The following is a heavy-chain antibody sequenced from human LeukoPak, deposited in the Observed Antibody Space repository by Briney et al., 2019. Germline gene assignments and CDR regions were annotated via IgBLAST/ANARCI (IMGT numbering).Heavy chain of an antibody. CDR3: ASALGGQGGH. CDR1: GFTFSSYW. J-gene: IGHJ4*02. D-gene: IGHD1-26*01. V-gene: IGHV3-74*01. Sequence: GGSLRLSCAASGFTFSSYWMHWVRQSPGKGLVWVSRINSDGSSTSYADSVKGRFTISRDNAKNTLFLQMNSLRADDTAVYYCASALGGQGGHWGQGTLVTVSS. CDR2: INSDGSST.